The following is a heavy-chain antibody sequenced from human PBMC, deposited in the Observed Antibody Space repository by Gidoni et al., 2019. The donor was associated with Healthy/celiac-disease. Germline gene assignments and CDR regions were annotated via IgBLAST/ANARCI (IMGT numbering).Heavy chain of an antibody. V-gene: IGHV4-34*01. Sequence: QVQLQQWGAGLLKPSETLSLTCAVYGGSFSGYYWSWIRQPPGKGLEWIGEIHHSESTNYNPSLKSRVTISVDTSKNQFSLKLSSVTAADTAVYYCARGRRLAVASRSWFDPWGQGTLVTVSS. D-gene: IGHD6-19*01. J-gene: IGHJ5*02. CDR1: GGSFSGYY. CDR2: IHHSEST. CDR3: ARGRRLAVASRSWFDP.